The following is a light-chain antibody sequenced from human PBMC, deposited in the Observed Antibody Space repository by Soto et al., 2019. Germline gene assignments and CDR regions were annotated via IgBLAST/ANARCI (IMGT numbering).Light chain of an antibody. J-gene: IGKJ2*01. CDR2: AAS. CDR1: QSISSY. CDR3: QQSYSTPYT. Sequence: DIQMTQSPSSLSASVGDRVTITCRASQSISSYFNWYHQQPGKAPKLLIYAASTLQSGVPSRFSGSGSGTDFTLTISSLQPEDFANYYCQQSYSTPYTFGQGTKLEIK. V-gene: IGKV1-39*01.